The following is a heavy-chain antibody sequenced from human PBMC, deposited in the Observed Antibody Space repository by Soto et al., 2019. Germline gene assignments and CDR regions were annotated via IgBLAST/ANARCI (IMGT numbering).Heavy chain of an antibody. CDR3: ARDGQWLGFDY. V-gene: IGHV3-33*01. CDR1: GFTFGSYG. D-gene: IGHD6-19*01. Sequence: QVQLVESGGGVVQPGRSLRLSCAASGFTFGSYGMHWVRQAPGKGLEWVAVIWYDGSNKYYADSVKGRFTISRDNSKNTLYLQMNSLRAEDTAVYYCARDGQWLGFDYWGQGTLVTVSS. CDR2: IWYDGSNK. J-gene: IGHJ4*02.